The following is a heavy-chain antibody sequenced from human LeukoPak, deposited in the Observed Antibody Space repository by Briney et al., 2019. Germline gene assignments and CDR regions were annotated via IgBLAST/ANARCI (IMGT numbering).Heavy chain of an antibody. V-gene: IGHV3-23*01. CDR1: GFAFDEHG. D-gene: IGHD1-1*01. CDR3: AKASWVSNAGAVL. Sequence: GGSLRLSCTASGFAFDEHGMSWVRQVPGKGLEWVSSLRGDGETFYADSVKGRFTLSRDESRNMVFLHLNSLRVEDTAVYFCAKASWVSNAGAVLWGQGTLVTVSS. J-gene: IGHJ4*02. CDR2: LRGDGET.